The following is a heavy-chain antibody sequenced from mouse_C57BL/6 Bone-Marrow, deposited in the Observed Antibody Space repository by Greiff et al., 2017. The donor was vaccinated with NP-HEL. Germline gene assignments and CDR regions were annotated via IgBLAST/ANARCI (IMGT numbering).Heavy chain of an antibody. V-gene: IGHV2-2*01. CDR3: ARNFYYGNFYWYFDV. Sequence: VQLKESGPGLVQPSQSLSITCTVSGFSLTSYGVHWVRQSPGKGLEWLGVIWSGGSTDYNAAFISRLSISKDNSKSQVFFKMNSLQADDTAIYYCARNFYYGNFYWYFDVWGTGTTVTVSS. CDR2: IWSGGST. J-gene: IGHJ1*03. D-gene: IGHD2-1*01. CDR1: GFSLTSYG.